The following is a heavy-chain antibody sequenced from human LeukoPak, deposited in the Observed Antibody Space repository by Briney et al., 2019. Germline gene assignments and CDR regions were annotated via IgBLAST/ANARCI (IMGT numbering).Heavy chain of an antibody. CDR1: GFTFSNAW. D-gene: IGHD2-2*01. Sequence: GGSLRLSCTASGFTFSNAWMSWVRQAPGKGLEWVGRIKSKTDGGTTDYAAPVKGRFTISRDDSKNTLYLQMNSLKTEDTAVYYCTTDRCSSTSCYADYWGQGTLVTVSS. V-gene: IGHV3-15*01. J-gene: IGHJ4*02. CDR3: TTDRCSSTSCYADY. CDR2: IKSKTDGGTT.